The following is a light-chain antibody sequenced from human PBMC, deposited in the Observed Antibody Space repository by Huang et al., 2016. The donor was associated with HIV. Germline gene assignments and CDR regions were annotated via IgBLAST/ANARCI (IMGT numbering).Light chain of an antibody. V-gene: IGKV3-20*01. CDR1: QYVSSSY. Sequence: EVVLTQSPGTLSLSPGERATLSCRASQYVSSSYLAWYQQRAGQAPRLLISDASRRAAGIPDRFSGSGSGTEFTLTISGREPEDFAVYYCQQYGGSRGFIFGPGTKVEIK. J-gene: IGKJ3*01. CDR3: QQYGGSRGFI. CDR2: DAS.